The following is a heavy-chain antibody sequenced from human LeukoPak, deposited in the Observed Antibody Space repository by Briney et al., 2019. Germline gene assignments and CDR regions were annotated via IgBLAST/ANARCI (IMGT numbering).Heavy chain of an antibody. Sequence: SGGSLRLSCVASGFTFTNYWMSWVRQTPGKGLEWVANIKQDGSEKDYVDSMKGRFTISRDNAKNSLYLQMDILKPEDTAFYYCAKVDGYNSGWYDSWGQGTLVTVSS. CDR2: IKQDGSEK. D-gene: IGHD6-19*01. CDR1: GFTFTNYW. CDR3: AKVDGYNSGWYDS. J-gene: IGHJ5*01. V-gene: IGHV3-7*03.